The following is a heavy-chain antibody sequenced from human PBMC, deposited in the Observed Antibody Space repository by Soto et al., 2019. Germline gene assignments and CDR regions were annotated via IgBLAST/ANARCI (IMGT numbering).Heavy chain of an antibody. Sequence: ASVKVSCKASGYIFTNYGVGWVRQAPGQGLEWMGWISPYNGNTNYAQNVQGRVTLTTDTSTSTAFMELRSLRSDDTAVYYCARGDCSNGVCYVNYYYGMDVWGQGTTVTV. V-gene: IGHV1-18*01. CDR3: ARGDCSNGVCYVNYYYGMDV. CDR2: ISPYNGNT. D-gene: IGHD2-8*01. CDR1: GYIFTNYG. J-gene: IGHJ6*02.